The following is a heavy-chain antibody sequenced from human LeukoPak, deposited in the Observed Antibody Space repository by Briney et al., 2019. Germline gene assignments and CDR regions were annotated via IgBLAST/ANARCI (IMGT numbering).Heavy chain of an antibody. D-gene: IGHD5-24*01. J-gene: IGHJ3*02. CDR1: GYTFIGYY. Sequence: ASVKVSCKASGYTFIGYYMHWVRQAPGQGLEWMGWINPNSGGTNYAQKFQGRVTMTRDTSISTAYMELSRLRSDDTAVYYCARARRDGYNSGAFDIWGQGTMVTVSS. CDR2: INPNSGGT. V-gene: IGHV1-2*02. CDR3: ARARRDGYNSGAFDI.